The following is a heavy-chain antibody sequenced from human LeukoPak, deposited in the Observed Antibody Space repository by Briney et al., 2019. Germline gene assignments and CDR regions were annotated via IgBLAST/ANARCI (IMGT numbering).Heavy chain of an antibody. CDR2: IWYDGSNK. CDR3: AKDQAHSSGYSGFDY. J-gene: IGHJ4*02. Sequence: GGSLRLSCAASGFTFSSYGMHWVRQAPGKGLEWVAVIWYDGSNKYYADSVKGRFTISRGNSKNTLYLQMNSLRAEDTAVYYCAKDQAHSSGYSGFDYWGQGTLVTVSS. D-gene: IGHD3-22*01. V-gene: IGHV3-33*06. CDR1: GFTFSSYG.